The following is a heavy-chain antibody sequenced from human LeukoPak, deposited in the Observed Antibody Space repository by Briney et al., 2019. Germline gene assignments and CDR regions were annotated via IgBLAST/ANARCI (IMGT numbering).Heavy chain of an antibody. J-gene: IGHJ4*02. V-gene: IGHV3-23*01. Sequence: GGSLRLSCAASGFTFSSYAMSWVRQAPGKGLEWVSAISGSGGSTYYADSVKGRFTISRDNSKNTLYLQMNSLRAEDTAVYYCAANLYGSGWYGDYWGQGTLVTVSS. CDR3: AANLYGSGWYGDY. CDR2: ISGSGGST. D-gene: IGHD6-19*01. CDR1: GFTFSSYA.